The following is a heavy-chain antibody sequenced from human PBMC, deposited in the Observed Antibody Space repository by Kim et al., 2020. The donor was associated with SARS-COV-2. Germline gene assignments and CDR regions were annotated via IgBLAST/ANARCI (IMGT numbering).Heavy chain of an antibody. V-gene: IGHV3-30*01. J-gene: IGHJ6*02. CDR3: ARDYYGSGAYYYYYYGMDV. Sequence: RFTISRDNSKNTLYLQMNSLRAEDTAVYYCARDYYGSGAYYYYYYGMDVWGQGTTVTVSS. D-gene: IGHD3-10*01.